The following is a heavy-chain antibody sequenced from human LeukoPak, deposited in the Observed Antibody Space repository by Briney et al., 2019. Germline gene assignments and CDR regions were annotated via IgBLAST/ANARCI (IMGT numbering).Heavy chain of an antibody. CDR1: GYSISSGYY. V-gene: IGHV4-61*02. Sequence: PSETLSLTCTVSGYSISSGYYWSWIRQPAGKGLEWIGRIYTSGSTNYNPSLKSRVTISVDTSKNQFSLKLSSVTAADTAVYYCARDMKVGYSSSWSLVLFNAFDIWGQGTMVTVSS. J-gene: IGHJ3*02. D-gene: IGHD6-13*01. CDR3: ARDMKVGYSSSWSLVLFNAFDI. CDR2: IYTSGST.